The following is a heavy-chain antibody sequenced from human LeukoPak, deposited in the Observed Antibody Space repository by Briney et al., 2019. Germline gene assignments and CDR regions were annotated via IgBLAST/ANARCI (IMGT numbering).Heavy chain of an antibody. J-gene: IGHJ5*02. D-gene: IGHD4-17*01. CDR2: INPNSGGT. Sequence: GASVKVSCKASGYTFTGYYMHWVRQAPGQGLEWMGWINPNSGGTNYAQKFQGRVTMTRDTSISTAYMELSRLRSDDTAVYYCARQSFYGDYVSDPWGQGTLVTVSS. V-gene: IGHV1-2*02. CDR1: GYTFTGYY. CDR3: ARQSFYGDYVSDP.